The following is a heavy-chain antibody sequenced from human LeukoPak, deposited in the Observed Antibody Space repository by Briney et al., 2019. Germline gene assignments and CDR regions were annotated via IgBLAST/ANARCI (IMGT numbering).Heavy chain of an antibody. V-gene: IGHV3-7*01. CDR1: GFIFTNYN. J-gene: IGHJ5*02. CDR2: IKQDGSEK. D-gene: IGHD3-3*01. CDR3: ARDRYYDFWSGYYRETWFDP. Sequence: GGSLRLSCAASGFIFTNYNFNWVRQAPGKGLEWVANIKQDGSEKYYVDSVKGRFTISRDNAKNSLYLQMNSLRAEDTAVYYCARDRYYDFWSGYYRETWFDPWGQGTLVTVSS.